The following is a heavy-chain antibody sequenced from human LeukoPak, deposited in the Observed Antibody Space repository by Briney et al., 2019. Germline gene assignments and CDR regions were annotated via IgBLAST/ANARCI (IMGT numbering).Heavy chain of an antibody. CDR1: GGSISSGGYS. D-gene: IGHD3-22*01. CDR3: ARHLVFGYDSSGYYYFDY. J-gene: IGHJ4*02. Sequence: SETLSLTCAVSGGSISSGGYSWSWIRQPPGKGLEWIGYINHSGSTYYSPSLKSRVTISVDRSKNQFSLKLSSVTAADTAVYYCARHLVFGYDSSGYYYFDYWGQGTLVTVSS. CDR2: INHSGST. V-gene: IGHV4-30-2*01.